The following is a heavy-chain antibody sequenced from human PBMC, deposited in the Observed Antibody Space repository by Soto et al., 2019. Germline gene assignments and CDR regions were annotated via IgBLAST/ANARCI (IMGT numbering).Heavy chain of an antibody. CDR1: GFTFSNYA. V-gene: IGHV3-23*01. D-gene: IGHD3-22*01. J-gene: IGHJ4*02. Sequence: EVQLLESGGGLVQPGGSLRLSCAASGFTFSNYAMSWVRQAPGKGLEWVSGLSDGGGSTFYADSVKGRFTISRDNSKNTLYLQMNSLRAEDTAVYYCASNYDSSGYYRLWGQGTLVTVSS. CDR3: ASNYDSSGYYRL. CDR2: LSDGGGST.